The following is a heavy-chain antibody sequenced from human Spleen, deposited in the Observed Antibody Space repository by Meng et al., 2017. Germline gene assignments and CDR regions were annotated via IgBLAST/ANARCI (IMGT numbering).Heavy chain of an antibody. Sequence: QVQLVQSGAEVKKPGASVKVSCKASGYTFTGYYMHWVRQAPGQGLEWMGRINPNSGDTNYAQKFQGRVTMTRDTSISAAYMELSRLTSDDTAVYYCAPSDTFYFDYWGQGTLVTVSS. CDR2: INPNSGDT. CDR1: GYTFTGYY. D-gene: IGHD2/OR15-2a*01. J-gene: IGHJ4*02. V-gene: IGHV1-2*06. CDR3: APSDTFYFDY.